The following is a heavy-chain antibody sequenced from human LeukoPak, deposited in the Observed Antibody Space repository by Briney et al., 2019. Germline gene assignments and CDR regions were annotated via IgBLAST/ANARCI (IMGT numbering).Heavy chain of an antibody. CDR1: GFTFSSYW. CDR3: ARDGVDYGDYVDYYDYMDV. Sequence: GGSLKLSCAASGFTFSSYWMSWVRQAPGKGLEWVANIKQDGSEKYYVDSVKGRFTISRDNAKNSLYLQMNSLRAEDTAVYYCARDGVDYGDYVDYYDYMDVWGKGSTVAVSS. J-gene: IGHJ6*03. CDR2: IKQDGSEK. V-gene: IGHV3-7*01. D-gene: IGHD4-17*01.